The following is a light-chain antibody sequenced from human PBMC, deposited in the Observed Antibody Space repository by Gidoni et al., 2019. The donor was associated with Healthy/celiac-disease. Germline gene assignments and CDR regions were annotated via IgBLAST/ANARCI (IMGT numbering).Light chain of an antibody. CDR1: QSISSY. CDR2: AAS. Sequence: DIQMTHSPSSLSASVGDRVTITCRASQSISSYLNWYQQKPVKAPKLLIYAASSLQSGVPSRFSGSGSGTDFTLTISSLQPEDFATYYCQQSYSTPLTFGGGTKVEIK. J-gene: IGKJ4*01. V-gene: IGKV1-39*01. CDR3: QQSYSTPLT.